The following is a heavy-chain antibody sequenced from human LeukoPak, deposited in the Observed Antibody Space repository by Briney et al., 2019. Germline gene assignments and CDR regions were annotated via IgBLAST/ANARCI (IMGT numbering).Heavy chain of an antibody. J-gene: IGHJ4*02. D-gene: IGHD6-13*01. V-gene: IGHV5-51*01. CDR2: IYPGDSDT. CDR3: ARKEQQLVASFDY. CDR1: GYSFTSYW. Sequence: GESLSISFKGSGYSFTSYWIGWVRQMPGKGLEWMGIIYPGDSDTRYSPSFQGQVSISADKSISTAYLQWSSLEASDTAMYYCARKEQQLVASFDYWGQGTQVTVSS.